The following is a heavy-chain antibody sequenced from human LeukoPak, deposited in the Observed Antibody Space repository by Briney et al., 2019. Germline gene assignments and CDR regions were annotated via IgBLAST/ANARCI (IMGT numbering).Heavy chain of an antibody. V-gene: IGHV5-51*01. CDR3: ARAFGESYFDY. J-gene: IGHJ4*02. CDR2: IYPGDSYT. D-gene: IGHD3-10*01. Sequence: GESLKISCEGSGYRFINYWIAWVRQMPGKDLEWMGIIYPGDSYTTYSPSFQGQVSMSADKSISTAYLQWSSLKASDTAMYYCARAFGESYFDYWGQGTLVTVSS. CDR1: GYRFINYW.